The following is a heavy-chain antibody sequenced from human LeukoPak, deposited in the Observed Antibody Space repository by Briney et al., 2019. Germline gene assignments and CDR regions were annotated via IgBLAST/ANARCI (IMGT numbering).Heavy chain of an antibody. Sequence: PSETLSLTCAVSGYSIRSCYYWGWIRQPPGKGLEWIGSIYHSGSTYYNPSLKTRVTISVDTSKNQFSLKLSSVTAADTAVYYCVSRPSNYGDYAYDYWGQGTLVTVSS. D-gene: IGHD4-17*01. CDR3: VSRPSNYGDYAYDY. V-gene: IGHV4-38-2*01. CDR1: GYSIRSCYY. J-gene: IGHJ4*02. CDR2: IYHSGST.